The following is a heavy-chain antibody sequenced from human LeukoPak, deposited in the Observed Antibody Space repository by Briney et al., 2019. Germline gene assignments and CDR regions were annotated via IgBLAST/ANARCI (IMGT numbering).Heavy chain of an antibody. CDR3: AKVNYDDSSGFYYESEIDY. J-gene: IGHJ4*02. CDR2: IPGSGGAWVSSITGTASRP. V-gene: IGHV3-23*01. D-gene: IGHD3-22*01. Sequence: GGSLRLSCAASGFTFSYYAMSWVRQAPGKGLEWVSTIPGSGGAWVSSITGTASRPFYADSVKGRFTISRDNSKNTLYLQMNSLRAEDTAVYYCAKVNYDDSSGFYYESEIDYWGQGTLVAVSS. CDR1: GFTFSYYA.